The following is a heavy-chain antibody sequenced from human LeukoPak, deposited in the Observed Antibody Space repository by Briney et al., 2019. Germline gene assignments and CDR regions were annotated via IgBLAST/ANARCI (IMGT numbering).Heavy chain of an antibody. CDR3: ARGRLSSSTCYSTYYYYFYMDV. D-gene: IGHD4-11*01. J-gene: IGHJ6*03. Sequence: SETLSLTCTVSGGSISNKYWSWIRQPPGKGLEWIGYIYYSGSTNYNPSLNSRVTISRDTSKNHFSLELSSATAADTAVYFCARGRLSSSTCYSTYYYYFYMDVWGKGTTVTVSS. V-gene: IGHV4-59*01. CDR2: IYYSGST. CDR1: GGSISNKY.